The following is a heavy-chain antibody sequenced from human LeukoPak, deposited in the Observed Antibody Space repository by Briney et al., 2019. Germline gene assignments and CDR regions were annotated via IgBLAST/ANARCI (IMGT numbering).Heavy chain of an antibody. D-gene: IGHD3-3*01. Sequence: ASVKVSCKVSGYTLTELSMHWVRQAPGKGLEWMGGFDPEDGETIYAQKFQGRVTMTEDTSTDTAYMELSSLRSEDTAVYYCWAAWVREWLSQLEDYWGQGTLVTVSS. V-gene: IGHV1-24*01. J-gene: IGHJ4*02. CDR2: FDPEDGET. CDR3: WAAWVREWLSQLEDY. CDR1: GYTLTELS.